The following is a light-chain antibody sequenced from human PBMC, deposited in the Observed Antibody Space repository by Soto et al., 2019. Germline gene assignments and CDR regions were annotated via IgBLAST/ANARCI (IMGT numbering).Light chain of an antibody. Sequence: IVLTQSRGTLSLSPGERATLSCRASQSVSSSYLAWYQQKPGQAPRLLIYGASSRATGIPDRFSGSGSGTDFTLTISRLEPEDFAVYYCQQYGSSRWTSGQGTKVDIK. CDR3: QQYGSSRWT. V-gene: IGKV3-20*01. J-gene: IGKJ1*01. CDR2: GAS. CDR1: QSVSSSY.